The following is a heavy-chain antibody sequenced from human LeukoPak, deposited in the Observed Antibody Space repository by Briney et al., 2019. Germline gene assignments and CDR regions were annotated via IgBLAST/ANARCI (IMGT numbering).Heavy chain of an antibody. CDR3: ATEGKMVRGVYTDY. D-gene: IGHD3-10*01. CDR2: ISVYNGNT. V-gene: IGHV1-18*01. CDR1: GYTFTSYG. Sequence: ASVKVSCTASGYTFTSYGISWVRQAPGQGLEWMGWISVYNGNTNYAQKLQGRVTMTTDTSTSTAYMELRSLRSDDTAVYYCATEGKMVRGVYTDYWGQGTLVTVSS. J-gene: IGHJ4*02.